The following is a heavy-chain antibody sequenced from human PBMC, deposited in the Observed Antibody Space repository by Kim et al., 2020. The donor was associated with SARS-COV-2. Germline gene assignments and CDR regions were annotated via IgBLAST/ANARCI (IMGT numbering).Heavy chain of an antibody. V-gene: IGHV3-9*01. Sequence: GGSLRLSCAASGFTFGDFAMHWVRQAPGKGLEWVSGMSRNSDNIGYADSVRGRFTISRDNAKNFLYLQMTSLRVEDTAVYYCAKVRSHYYSDAFDIWGQGTMVTVSS. CDR1: GFTFGDFA. CDR2: MSRNSDNI. J-gene: IGHJ3*02. D-gene: IGHD3-10*01. CDR3: AKVRSHYYSDAFDI.